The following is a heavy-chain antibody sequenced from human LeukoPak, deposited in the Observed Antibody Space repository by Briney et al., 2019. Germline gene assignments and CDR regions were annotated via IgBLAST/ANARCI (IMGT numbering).Heavy chain of an antibody. CDR1: GFTFSTYF. J-gene: IGHJ4*02. Sequence: PWGSLRLSCAASGFTFSTYFMHWVRQAPGKGLVWVSRINGDGLSTYYAYSVMRVITTSSDNAEKTLYLLMNILRAEDTAVYYCAREHYGPDYWGQGTLVTVSS. V-gene: IGHV3-74*01. D-gene: IGHD4-17*01. CDR3: AREHYGPDY. CDR2: INGDGLST.